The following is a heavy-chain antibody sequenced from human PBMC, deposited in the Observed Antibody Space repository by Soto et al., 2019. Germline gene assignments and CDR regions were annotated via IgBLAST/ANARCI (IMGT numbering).Heavy chain of an antibody. CDR2: IFYSGST. CDR1: GGSINSGGYY. V-gene: IGHV4-31*03. J-gene: IGHJ4*02. D-gene: IGHD6-13*01. Sequence: QVQLQESGPGLVQPSQTLSLICTVSGGSINSGGYYWNWIRQHPRTGLEWIGSIFYSGSTYYNPFLRSRGTISADTSDNQYSLTLTSVTAADTAVYFCARGYRPSGYSSSWVFDYWGQGTLVDVSS. CDR3: ARGYRPSGYSSSWVFDY.